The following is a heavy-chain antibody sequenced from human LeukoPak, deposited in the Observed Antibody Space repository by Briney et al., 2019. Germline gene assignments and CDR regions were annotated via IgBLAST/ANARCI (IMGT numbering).Heavy chain of an antibody. CDR3: ARGPYSSSWPRGLFSDY. V-gene: IGHV4-34*01. Sequence: SETLSLTCAVYGGSFSGYYWSWIRQPPGKGLEWIGEINHSGSTNYNPSLKSRVTISVDTSKNQFSLKMSSVTAADTAVYYCARGPYSSSWPRGLFSDYWGQGTLVTVSS. CDR2: INHSGST. CDR1: GGSFSGYY. D-gene: IGHD6-13*01. J-gene: IGHJ4*02.